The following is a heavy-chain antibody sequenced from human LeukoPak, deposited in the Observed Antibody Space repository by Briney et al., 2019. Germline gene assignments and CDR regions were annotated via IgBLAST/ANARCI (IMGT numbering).Heavy chain of an antibody. CDR3: ARDGSSGYCSSTSCSYNWFDP. J-gene: IGHJ5*02. CDR1: GYTFTGYY. Sequence: ASVKVSCKASGYTFTGYYMHWVRQAPGQGLEWMGWINPNSGGTNYAQKFQGRATMTRDTSISTAYMELSRLRSDDTAVYYCARDGSSGYCSSTSCSYNWFDPWGQGTLVTVSS. D-gene: IGHD2-2*01. CDR2: INPNSGGT. V-gene: IGHV1-2*02.